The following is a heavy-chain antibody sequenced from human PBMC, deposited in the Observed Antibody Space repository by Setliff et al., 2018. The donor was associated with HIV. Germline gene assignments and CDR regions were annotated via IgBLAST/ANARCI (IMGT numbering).Heavy chain of an antibody. Sequence: PSETLSLTCTVSGGSISSGGYYWSWIRQHPGKCLEWIGYIYYSGTIYYNPSLKSRAAISVDTSKNQFSLNLRSVTASDTAVYSGARGPYGDPWKLFDPWGQGLLVTVSS. CDR1: GGSISSGGYY. D-gene: IGHD4-17*01. V-gene: IGHV4-31*03. CDR2: IYYSGTI. CDR3: ARGPYGDPWKLFDP. J-gene: IGHJ5*02.